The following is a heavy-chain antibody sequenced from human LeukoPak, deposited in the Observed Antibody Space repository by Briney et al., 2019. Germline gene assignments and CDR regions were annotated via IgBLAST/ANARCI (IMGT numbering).Heavy chain of an antibody. Sequence: SETLSLTCTVSGGSISSYYWSWIRQPPGKGLEWIGYIYYSGSTNYNPSLKSRVTISVDTSKNQFSLKLSSVTAADTAVYYCARGLMHETWFDPWGQGTLVTVSS. CDR3: ARGLMHETWFDP. V-gene: IGHV4-59*08. J-gene: IGHJ5*02. CDR1: GGSISSYY. D-gene: IGHD3-16*01. CDR2: IYYSGST.